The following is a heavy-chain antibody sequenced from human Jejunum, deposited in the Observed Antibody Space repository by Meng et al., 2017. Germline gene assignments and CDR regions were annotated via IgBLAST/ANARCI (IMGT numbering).Heavy chain of an antibody. CDR1: GFTFTHAW. Sequence: GGSMRLSCAASGFTFTHAWMSWVRQAPGKGREWVGRIKSKTDGGTTDYTAPVKGRFTISRDESKNTLYLQMNSLKTAVTAVYYCLTVAISSTGYWGQGTLVTVSS. CDR2: IKSKTDGGTT. J-gene: IGHJ4*02. D-gene: IGHD2-8*02. CDR3: LTVAISSTGY. V-gene: IGHV3-15*01.